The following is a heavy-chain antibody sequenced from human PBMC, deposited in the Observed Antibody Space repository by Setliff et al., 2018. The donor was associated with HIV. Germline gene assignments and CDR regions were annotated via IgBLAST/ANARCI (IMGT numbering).Heavy chain of an antibody. Sequence: PSETLSLTCTVSGGSVSGGTYYWSWLRQPPGKALEWIGYIHYSENSNYNPSLKSRVSMSVDTSKNQFSLRLSSVTAADTAVYYCARVSSAVAGTPLPDYWGQGTLVTVSS. CDR1: GGSVSGGTYY. J-gene: IGHJ4*02. CDR2: IHYSENS. D-gene: IGHD6-19*01. CDR3: ARVSSAVAGTPLPDY. V-gene: IGHV4-61*01.